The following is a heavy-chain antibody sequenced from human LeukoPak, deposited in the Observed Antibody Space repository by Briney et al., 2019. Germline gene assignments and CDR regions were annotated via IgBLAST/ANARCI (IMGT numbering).Heavy chain of an antibody. V-gene: IGHV3-74*01. CDR3: ARAPSEIGGYYPEYFRH. J-gene: IGHJ1*01. Sequence: GGSLRLSCAASRFTLSSYWMHWVRHAPGKGLVWVSRIKSEGSTNYADSVKGRFTISRDNAKNTVSLQMNSLRAEDPGVYYCARAPSEIGGYYPEYFRHWGQGTLVTVSS. CDR2: IKSEGST. D-gene: IGHD3-22*01. CDR1: RFTLSSYW.